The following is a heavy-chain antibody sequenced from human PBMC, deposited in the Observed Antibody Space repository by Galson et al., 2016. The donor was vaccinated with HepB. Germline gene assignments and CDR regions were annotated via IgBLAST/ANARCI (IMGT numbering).Heavy chain of an antibody. CDR3: ALNYQYGLDV. CDR1: GDAFSSYA. CDR2: IIPIFVTP. J-gene: IGHJ6*01. V-gene: IGHV1-69*13. Sequence: SVKVSCKASGDAFSSYAFTWVRQAPGQGLEWMGGIIPIFVTPHHAQKFQGRVAITADESTSTAYMELSSLTSEDTAVYYCALNYQYGLDVWGQGTTVIVSA.